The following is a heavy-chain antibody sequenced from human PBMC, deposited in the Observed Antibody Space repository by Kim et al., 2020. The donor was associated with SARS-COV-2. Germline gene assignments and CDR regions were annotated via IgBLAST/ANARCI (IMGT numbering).Heavy chain of an antibody. D-gene: IGHD2-2*01. CDR2: INHSGST. Sequence: SETLSLTCAVYGGSFSGYYWSWIRQPPGKGLEWIGEINHSGSTNYNPSLKSRVTISVDTSKNQFSLKLSSVTAADTAVYYCARNAKYQLPPVYYYYGMDVWGQGTTVTVSS. CDR1: GGSFSGYY. CDR3: ARNAKYQLPPVYYYYGMDV. V-gene: IGHV4-34*01. J-gene: IGHJ6*02.